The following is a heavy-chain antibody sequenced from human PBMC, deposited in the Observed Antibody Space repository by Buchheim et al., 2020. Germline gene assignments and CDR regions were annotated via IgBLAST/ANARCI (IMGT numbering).Heavy chain of an antibody. CDR2: ISSSSSTI. CDR3: ARDRGRGSSSSRMDFQH. D-gene: IGHD6-6*01. CDR1: GFTFSSYS. Sequence: EVQLVESGGGLVQPGGSLRLSCAASGFTFSSYSMNWVRQAPGKGLEWVSYISSSSSTIYYADSVKGRFTIPRNNAKNSLYLQMNSLRAEDTAVYYCARDRGRGSSSSRMDFQHWGQGTL. V-gene: IGHV3-48*01. J-gene: IGHJ1*01.